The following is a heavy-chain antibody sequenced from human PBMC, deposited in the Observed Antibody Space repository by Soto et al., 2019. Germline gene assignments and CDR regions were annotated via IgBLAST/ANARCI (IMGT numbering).Heavy chain of an antibody. CDR2: ISYDGNYK. J-gene: IGHJ4*02. D-gene: IGHD3-22*01. V-gene: IGHV3-30*18. CDR3: GKGSTYYYDSTFDY. CDR1: GFTFSSYS. Sequence: QVQLVESGGGVVQPGRSLRLSCAASGFTFSSYSMHWVRQAPGKGLEWVAIISYDGNYKHHADSVKGRFTISRDNSKNPLYLQKNRLRAEDTAVYYCGKGSTYYYDSTFDYWGQGTLVTVSS.